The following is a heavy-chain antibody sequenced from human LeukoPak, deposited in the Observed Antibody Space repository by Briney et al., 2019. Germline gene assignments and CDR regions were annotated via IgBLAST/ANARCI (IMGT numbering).Heavy chain of an antibody. CDR1: GFTFTSSA. CDR3: AADRYDSSGYYHFDY. CDR2: IVVGSGNT. Sequence: SVKVSCKASGFTFTSSAMQWVRQARGQRLEWIGWIVVGSGNTNYAQKFQERVTISRDMSTSTAYMELSSLRSEDTAVYYCAADRYDSSGYYHFDYWGQGTLVTVSS. J-gene: IGHJ4*02. D-gene: IGHD3-22*01. V-gene: IGHV1-58*02.